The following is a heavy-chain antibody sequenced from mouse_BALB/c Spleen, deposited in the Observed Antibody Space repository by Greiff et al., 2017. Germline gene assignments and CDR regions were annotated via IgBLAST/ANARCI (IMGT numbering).Heavy chain of an antibody. CDR2: INPSNGRT. V-gene: IGHV1S81*02. CDR3: ARSLKVVDHFDY. J-gene: IGHJ2*01. D-gene: IGHD1-1*01. Sequence: VQLQQPGAELVKPGASVKLSCKASGYTFTSYWMHWVKQRPGQGLEWIGEINPSNGRTNYNEKFKSKATQTVDKSSSTAYMQLSSLTSEDSAVYYCARSLKVVDHFDYWGQGTTLTVSS. CDR1: GYTFTSYW.